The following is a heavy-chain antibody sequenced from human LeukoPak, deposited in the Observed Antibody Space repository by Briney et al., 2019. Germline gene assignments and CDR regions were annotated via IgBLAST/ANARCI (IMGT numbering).Heavy chain of an antibody. CDR3: ARLDYYDSSGSPNY. D-gene: IGHD3-22*01. CDR1: GYTFTSYG. J-gene: IGHJ4*02. CDR2: INPSGGST. V-gene: IGHV1-46*01. Sequence: GASVKVSCKASGYTFTSYGITWVRRAPGQGLEWMGIINPSGGSTSYAQKFQGRVTMTRDMSTSTVYMELSSLRSEDTAVYYCARLDYYDSSGSPNYWGQGTLVTVSS.